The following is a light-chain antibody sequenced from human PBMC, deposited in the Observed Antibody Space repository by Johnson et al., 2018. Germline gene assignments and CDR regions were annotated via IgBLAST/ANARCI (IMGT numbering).Light chain of an antibody. Sequence: QSVLTQPPSVSAAPGQKVTIYCSGSSSNIGNNYVSWYQQLPGTAPKLLIYENNKRPSGIPDRFSGSKSGTSATLGITGLQTGDEADYYCGTWDSSLSAGNVFGTGTKDTVL. J-gene: IGLJ1*01. CDR1: SSNIGNNY. V-gene: IGLV1-51*02. CDR3: GTWDSSLSAGNV. CDR2: ENN.